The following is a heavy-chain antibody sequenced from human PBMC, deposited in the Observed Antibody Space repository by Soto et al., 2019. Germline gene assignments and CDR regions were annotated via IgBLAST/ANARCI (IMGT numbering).Heavy chain of an antibody. D-gene: IGHD6-6*01. J-gene: IGHJ6*03. V-gene: IGHV3-30*18. CDR2: ISYDGSNK. CDR3: ANMAARQRVGYYYYYMDV. Sequence: PGGSLRLSCAASGFTFSSYGMHWVRQAPGKGLEWVAVISYDGSNKYYADSVKGRFTISRDNSKNTLYLQMNSLRAEDTAVYYFANMAARQRVGYYYYYMDVWGKGTTVTVS. CDR1: GFTFSSYG.